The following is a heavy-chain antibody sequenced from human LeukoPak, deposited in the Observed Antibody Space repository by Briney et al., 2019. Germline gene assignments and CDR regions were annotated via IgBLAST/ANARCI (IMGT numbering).Heavy chain of an antibody. CDR2: ISAYNGNT. CDR3: AREADPISFDS. D-gene: IGHD3-9*01. Sequence: ASVKVSCTASGYTFTSYGISWVRQAPGQGLEWMGWISAYNGNTNYAQTLQGRVTMTTDTSTSTAYMELRSLRSDDTAVYYCAREADPISFDSWGQGTMVTVSS. CDR1: GYTFTSYG. J-gene: IGHJ3*02. V-gene: IGHV1-18*01.